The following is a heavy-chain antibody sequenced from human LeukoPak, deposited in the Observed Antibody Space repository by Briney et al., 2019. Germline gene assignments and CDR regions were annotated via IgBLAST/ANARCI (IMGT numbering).Heavy chain of an antibody. CDR1: GFTFSDYY. J-gene: IGHJ4*02. CDR2: ISSSSSCT. V-gene: IGHV3-11*05. Sequence: KPGGSLRLSCAASGFTFSDYYMSWIRQAPGKGLEWVSYISSSSSCTNYADSVKGRFTISRDNAKNSLYLQMNSLRAEDTAVYYCARDLREKRVVVTATAFDYWGQGTLVTVSS. CDR3: ARDLREKRVVVTATAFDY. D-gene: IGHD2-21*02.